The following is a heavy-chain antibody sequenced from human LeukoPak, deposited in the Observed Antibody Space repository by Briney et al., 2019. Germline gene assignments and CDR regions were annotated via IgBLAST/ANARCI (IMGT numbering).Heavy chain of an antibody. CDR3: ARIPRYYDSSGYFDY. V-gene: IGHV4-39*01. CDR1: GGSIRSSYYY. D-gene: IGHD3-22*01. Sequence: PSETLSLTCTVSGGSIRSSYYYWGWIRQPPGKGLEWIGSIYDSGSTYYNPSLKSRVTISIDTSKNQFSLKLNSVTAADTAVYYCARIPRYYDSSGYFDYWGQGTLVTVSS. CDR2: IYDSGST. J-gene: IGHJ4*02.